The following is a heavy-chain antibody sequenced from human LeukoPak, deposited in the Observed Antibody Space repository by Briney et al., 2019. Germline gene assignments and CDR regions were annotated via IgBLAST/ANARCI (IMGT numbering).Heavy chain of an antibody. V-gene: IGHV2-70*11. CDR3: ARMGSSEALDY. CDR1: GFSLSTSGMC. CDR2: IDLDDDK. J-gene: IGHJ4*02. Sequence: ESGPTLVKPTQTLTLTCTFPGFSLSTSGMCVSWIRQPPGKALEWLARIDLDDDKYYSTSLKTRLNISKDTSKKQVVLTMNNMDPVDTATYYCARMGSSEALDYWGQGTMVTVSS.